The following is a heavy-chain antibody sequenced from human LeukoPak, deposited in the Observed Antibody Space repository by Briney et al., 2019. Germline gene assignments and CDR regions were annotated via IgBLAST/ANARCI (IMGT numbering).Heavy chain of an antibody. CDR2: IYYSGST. J-gene: IGHJ3*02. D-gene: IGHD3-10*01. CDR3: ASRTEWIRGSRGVIITGSDAFDI. V-gene: IGHV4-39*01. CDR1: GGSISSSSYY. Sequence: SETLSLTCTVSGGSISSSSYYWGWIRQPPGKGLEWIGSIYYSGSTYYNPSLKSRVTISVDTSKNQFSLKLSSVTAADTAVYYCASRTEWIRGSRGVIITGSDAFDIWGQGTMVTVSS.